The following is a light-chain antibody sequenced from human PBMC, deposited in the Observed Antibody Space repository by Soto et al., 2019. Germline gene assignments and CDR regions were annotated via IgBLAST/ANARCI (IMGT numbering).Light chain of an antibody. CDR1: SSDVGGYNY. CDR3: SSYTSTSLVL. Sequence: QSALTQPASVSGSPGQSITISCTGTSSDVGGYNYVSWYQQHPGKAPKLLIYEVSDRPSGDSNRFSGSRSGNTASLTISGLQPEDEGDYYCSSYTSTSLVLFGGGTKVTVL. CDR2: EVS. V-gene: IGLV2-14*03. J-gene: IGLJ2*01.